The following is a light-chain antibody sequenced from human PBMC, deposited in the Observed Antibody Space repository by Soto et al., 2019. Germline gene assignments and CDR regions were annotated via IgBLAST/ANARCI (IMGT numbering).Light chain of an antibody. J-gene: IGLJ3*02. Sequence: QAVVTQPPSASGTPGQRVTISCSGSSSNIGSNTVNWYQQLPGTAPKLLIYSNKQRPSGVPDRFSGSKSGTSASLAISGLQSEDEADYYCAAWDDSLNGWVFGGGTQLTVL. CDR3: AAWDDSLNGWV. V-gene: IGLV1-44*01. CDR1: SSNIGSNT. CDR2: SNK.